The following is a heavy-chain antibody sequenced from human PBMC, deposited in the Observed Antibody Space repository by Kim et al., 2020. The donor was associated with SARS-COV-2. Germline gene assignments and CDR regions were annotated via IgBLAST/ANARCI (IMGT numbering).Heavy chain of an antibody. CDR1: GFTFGSYW. CDR3: AAKITAPGRFDC. V-gene: IGHV3-74*01. J-gene: IGHJ5*01. CDR2: INSDGSST. Sequence: GGSLRLSCAASGFTFGSYWMHWVRQVPGRGLEWVSRINSDGSSTAYADSAKGRFTISRDNAKNTRYLQVNRLRAEDTAVYYCAAKITAPGRFDCWGQGTPVTVSS. D-gene: IGHD6-13*01.